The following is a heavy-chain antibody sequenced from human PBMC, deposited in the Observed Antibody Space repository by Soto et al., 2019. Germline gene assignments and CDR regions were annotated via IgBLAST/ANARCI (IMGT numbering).Heavy chain of an antibody. Sequence: EVPLLESGGGLVQPGGSLRLSCAASGFIFSSYAMSWVRQAPGKGLEWVSGISASGSNTYYADSVKGRFTISRDNSKNTLYLQMNNLRGEDKAVYYCADGGEWSFNFEYWGQGTLVTVFS. CDR2: ISASGSNT. V-gene: IGHV3-23*01. CDR3: ADGGEWSFNFEY. D-gene: IGHD3-3*01. J-gene: IGHJ4*02. CDR1: GFIFSSYA.